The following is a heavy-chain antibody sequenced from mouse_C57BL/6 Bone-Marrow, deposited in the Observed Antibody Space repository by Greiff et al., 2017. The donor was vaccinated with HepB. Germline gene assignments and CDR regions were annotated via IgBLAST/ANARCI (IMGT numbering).Heavy chain of an antibody. V-gene: IGHV5-2*01. Sequence: VQLQQSGGGLVQPGESLKLSCESNEYEFPSHDMSWVRKTPEKRLELVAAINSDGGSTYYPDTMERRFIISRDNTKKTLYLQMSSLRSDDTALYYCARPFLTSAWFAYWGQGTLVTVSA. CDR3: ARPFLTSAWFAY. CDR2: INSDGGST. CDR1: EYEFPSHD. D-gene: IGHD1-1*01. J-gene: IGHJ3*01.